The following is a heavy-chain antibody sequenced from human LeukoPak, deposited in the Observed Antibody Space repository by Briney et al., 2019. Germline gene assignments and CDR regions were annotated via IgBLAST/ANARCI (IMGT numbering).Heavy chain of an antibody. D-gene: IGHD1-26*01. J-gene: IGHJ3*02. CDR1: GFTFSSYG. CDR2: ISYDGSNK. CDR3: ATSGRIKRDAFDI. V-gene: IGHV3-30*03. Sequence: GGSLRLSCAASGFTFSSYGMHWVRRAPGKGLEWVAVISYDGSNKYYADSVKGRFTISRDNSKNTLYLQMNSLRAEDTAVYYCATSGRIKRDAFDIWGQGTMVTVSS.